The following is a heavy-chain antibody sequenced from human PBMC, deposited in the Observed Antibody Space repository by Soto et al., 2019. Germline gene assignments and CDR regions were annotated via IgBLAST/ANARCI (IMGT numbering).Heavy chain of an antibody. Sequence: GGSLRLSRAASGFTFTNAWMPWVRQAPGKGMEWVGRIKSKNERETIDYAAPVKGRFTISRDDSKNTLYLQMNSLKTEDTAVYYCTTDSNFFDYCGQGTLVTVSS. V-gene: IGHV3-15*01. CDR1: GFTFTNAW. CDR2: IKSKNERETI. J-gene: IGHJ4*02. CDR3: TTDSNFFDY.